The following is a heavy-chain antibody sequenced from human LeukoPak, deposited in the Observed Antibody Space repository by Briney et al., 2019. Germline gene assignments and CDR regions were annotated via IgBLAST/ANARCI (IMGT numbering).Heavy chain of an antibody. D-gene: IGHD3-22*01. Sequence: ASVKVSFKCSGYTFTSYGYNWVRLAPAQGLEWMGWISVYNGNTNYAQKLQGRVTMTTDTSTSTAYMELRSLRSDDTAVYYCARCGGSGYFGYWGQGTLVTVSS. CDR3: ARCGGSGYFGY. CDR2: ISVYNGNT. V-gene: IGHV1-18*01. J-gene: IGHJ4*02. CDR1: GYTFTSYG.